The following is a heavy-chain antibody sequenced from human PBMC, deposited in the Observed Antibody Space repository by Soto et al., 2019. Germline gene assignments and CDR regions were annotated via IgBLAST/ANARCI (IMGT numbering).Heavy chain of an antibody. J-gene: IGHJ4*02. CDR1: GFTFSSYA. Sequence: GGSLRLSCAASGFTFSSYAMSWVRQAPGKGLEWVSAISGSGGSTYYADSVKGRFTISRDNSKNTLYLQMNSLRAEDTAVYYCAKDPWSSSCYELKYYFDYWGQGPLVTVS. D-gene: IGHD2-2*01. CDR3: AKDPWSSSCYELKYYFDY. CDR2: ISGSGGST. V-gene: IGHV3-23*01.